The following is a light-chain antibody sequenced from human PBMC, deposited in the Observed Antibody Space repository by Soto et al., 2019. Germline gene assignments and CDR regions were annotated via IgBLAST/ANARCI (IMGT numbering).Light chain of an antibody. CDR2: GAS. Sequence: TQSPSSLSASVGDRVTITCRASQSISSYLAWYQQKPGQAPRLLIYGASSRATGIPDRFSGSGSGTDFTLTISRLEPEDFAVYYCQQYGSFTWTFGQGTKVDIK. J-gene: IGKJ1*01. CDR3: QQYGSFTWT. CDR1: QSISSY. V-gene: IGKV3-20*01.